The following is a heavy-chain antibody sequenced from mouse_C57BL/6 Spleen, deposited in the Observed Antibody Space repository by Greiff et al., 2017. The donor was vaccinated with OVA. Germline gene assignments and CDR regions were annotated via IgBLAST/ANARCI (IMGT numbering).Heavy chain of an antibody. V-gene: IGHV1-82*01. CDR2: IYPGDGDT. CDR3: ARWYYDYGSSYGGFAY. D-gene: IGHD1-1*01. CDR1: GYAFSSSW. J-gene: IGHJ3*01. Sequence: QVQLQQSGPELVKPGASVKISCKASGYAFSSSWMNWVKQRPGKGLEWIGRIYPGDGDTNYNGKFKGKATLTADKSSSTAYMQLSSLTSEDSAVYFCARWYYDYGSSYGGFAYWGQGTLVTVSA.